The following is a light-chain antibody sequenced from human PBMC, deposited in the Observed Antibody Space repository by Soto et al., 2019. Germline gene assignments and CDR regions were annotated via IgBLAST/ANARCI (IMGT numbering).Light chain of an antibody. CDR2: GAS. CDR1: QSVSTN. V-gene: IGKV3-15*01. J-gene: IGKJ1*01. Sequence: EIVMTQSPATLSGSPGERATLSCRASQSVSTNLAWYQQKPGQAPRLLIYGASTRATGIPARFSGSGSGTEFPLTISSRQSDDFAVYYCQQHTNTPPWTFGEVTKV. CDR3: QQHTNTPPWT.